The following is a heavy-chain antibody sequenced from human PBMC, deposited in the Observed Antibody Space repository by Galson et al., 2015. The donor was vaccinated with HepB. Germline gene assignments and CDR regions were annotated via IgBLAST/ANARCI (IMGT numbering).Heavy chain of an antibody. CDR1: GYTFTGYY. D-gene: IGHD1-7*01. CDR2: INPNSGGT. Sequence: SVKVSCKASGYTFTGYYMHWVRQAPGQGLEWMGRINPNSGGTNYAQKFQGRVTMTRDTSISTAYMELSRLRSDDTAVYYCAFGGITGTSPPFNYWGQGTLVTVSS. J-gene: IGHJ4*02. V-gene: IGHV1-2*06. CDR3: AFGGITGTSPPFNY.